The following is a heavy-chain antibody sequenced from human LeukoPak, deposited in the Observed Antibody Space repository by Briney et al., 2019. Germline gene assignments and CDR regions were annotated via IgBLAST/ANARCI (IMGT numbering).Heavy chain of an antibody. CDR3: AKGGGSTWYSFDS. J-gene: IGHJ4*02. D-gene: IGHD6-13*01. CDR1: GFPFSSYG. Sequence: GGSLRLPCAASGFPFSSYGMTWVRQAPGKGLEWVSAISGSGGSTYYADSVKGRFTIYRDNSKNTLFLQMNRLRAEDTAVYCCAKGGGSTWYSFDSWGQGTLVSVSS. CDR2: ISGSGGST. V-gene: IGHV3-23*01.